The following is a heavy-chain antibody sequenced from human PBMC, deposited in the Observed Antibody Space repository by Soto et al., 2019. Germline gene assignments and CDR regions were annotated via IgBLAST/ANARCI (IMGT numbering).Heavy chain of an antibody. V-gene: IGHV4-39*01. J-gene: IGHJ4*02. CDR3: ARSITMIVVVIDY. CDR2: IYYSGST. Sequence: SQTMSLTCTVSGGSISSSSYYRGWIRQPPGKGLEWIGSIYYSGSTYYNPSLKSRVTISVDTPKNQFSLKLSSVTAADTAVYYCARSITMIVVVIDYWGQGTLVTVSS. D-gene: IGHD3-22*01. CDR1: GGSISSSSYY.